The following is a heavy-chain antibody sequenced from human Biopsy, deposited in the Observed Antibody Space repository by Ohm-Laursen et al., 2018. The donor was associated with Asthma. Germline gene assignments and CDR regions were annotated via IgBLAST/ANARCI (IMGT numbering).Heavy chain of an antibody. CDR1: GDSLSNYA. V-gene: IGHV1-69*13. D-gene: IGHD5-12*01. Sequence: SVKVSCNASGDSLSNYAISWVRQAPGQGLEWMGGLIPVLGTPDHAQMFEGRVTITANESTSTAYMELSSLSSEDTAVYYCARGYSGSDRIVYYYSGLEVWGQGTTVTVSS. CDR2: LIPVLGTP. CDR3: ARGYSGSDRIVYYYSGLEV. J-gene: IGHJ6*02.